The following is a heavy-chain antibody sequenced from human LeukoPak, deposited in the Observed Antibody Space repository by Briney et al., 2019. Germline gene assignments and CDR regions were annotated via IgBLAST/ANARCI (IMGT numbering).Heavy chain of an antibody. Sequence: SVKVSCKASGGTFSSYTISWVRQAPGQGLEWMGRIIPILGIANYAQKFQGRVTITADKSTSTAYMELSSLRSEDTAVYYCARGLNDYGDYWSDYWGQGTLVTVSS. CDR3: ARGLNDYGDYWSDY. V-gene: IGHV1-69*02. J-gene: IGHJ4*02. CDR1: GGTFSSYT. CDR2: IIPILGIA. D-gene: IGHD4-17*01.